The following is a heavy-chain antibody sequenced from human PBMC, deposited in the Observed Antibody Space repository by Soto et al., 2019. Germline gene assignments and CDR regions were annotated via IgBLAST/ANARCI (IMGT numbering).Heavy chain of an antibody. CDR1: NLSISSGYY. CDR3: ATTHSGSYYSVFNV. Sequence: PSETLSLTCVVPNLSISSGYYWGWIRQSPGKGLEWIASIYRSGTTSYNPSLKSRVTISVDPSKNQFSLMLTAVTASDTVVYYCATTHSGSYYSVFNVWGRGSLVTVSS. V-gene: IGHV4-38-2*01. CDR2: IYRSGTT. J-gene: IGHJ4*02. D-gene: IGHD1-26*01.